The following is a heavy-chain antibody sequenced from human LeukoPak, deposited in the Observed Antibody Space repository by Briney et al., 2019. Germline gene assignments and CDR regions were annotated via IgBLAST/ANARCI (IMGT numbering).Heavy chain of an antibody. CDR3: ARDLYDWGYFDY. CDR1: GASISTSY. J-gene: IGHJ4*03. D-gene: IGHD5/OR15-5a*01. Sequence: SETLSLTCTVPVVPGASISTSYWSWIRQPAGKGLEWIGRIYVSGTTNFNPSLKSRITMSVDTSKNQFSLKLRSVTAADTAVSYCARDLYDWGYFDYWGQGVLVTVSS. CDR2: IYVSGTT. V-gene: IGHV4-4*07.